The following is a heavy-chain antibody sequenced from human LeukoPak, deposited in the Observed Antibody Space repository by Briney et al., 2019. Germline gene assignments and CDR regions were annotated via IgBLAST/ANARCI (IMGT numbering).Heavy chain of an antibody. CDR1: GGSFSGYY. CDR2: INHSGST. CDR3: ARLESSYWYFDL. D-gene: IGHD5-24*01. V-gene: IGHV4-34*01. Sequence: TSETLSLTCAVYGGSFSGYYWSWIRQPPGKGLEWIGEINHSGSTNYNPSLKSRVTISVDTSKNQFSLKLSSVTAADTAVYYCARLESSYWYFDLWGRGTLVTVSS. J-gene: IGHJ2*01.